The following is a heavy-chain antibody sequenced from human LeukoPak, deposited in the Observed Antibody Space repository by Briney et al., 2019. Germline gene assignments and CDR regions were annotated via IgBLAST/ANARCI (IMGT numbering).Heavy chain of an antibody. CDR2: INASGGNT. Sequence: GGSLGLSCAASGFAFNFYAMTWVRQAPGKRLQWVSTINASGGNTYYAESVRGRFTISRDNSKDTLYLQQNSLTAEDTAIYYCAKPISGGLAVSADWFDPWGQGTLVAVSS. V-gene: IGHV3-23*01. CDR1: GFAFNFYA. CDR3: AKPISGGLAVSADWFDP. D-gene: IGHD6-19*01. J-gene: IGHJ5*02.